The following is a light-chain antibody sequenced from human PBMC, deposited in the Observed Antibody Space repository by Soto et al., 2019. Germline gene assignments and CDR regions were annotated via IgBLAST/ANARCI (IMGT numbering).Light chain of an antibody. CDR1: QSVRSTY. CDR3: QQYGSSPLT. J-gene: IGKJ4*01. Sequence: EIVLTQSPGILSLSPGERAALSCRASQSVRSTYLAWYRQKPGQAPRLLIYATSSRATGIPDRFSGSGSGTDFTLTLSRLEPEDFAVYYCQQYGSSPLTFGGGTKVEIK. V-gene: IGKV3-20*01. CDR2: ATS.